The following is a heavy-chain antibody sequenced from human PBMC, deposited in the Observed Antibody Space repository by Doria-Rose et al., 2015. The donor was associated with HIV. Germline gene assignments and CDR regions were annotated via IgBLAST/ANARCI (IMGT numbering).Heavy chain of an antibody. CDR2: IFSDDEI. V-gene: IGHV2-26*01. CDR1: GVSLSSPGMG. CDR3: ARIKSSRWYHKYYFDF. J-gene: IGHJ4*02. D-gene: IGHD6-13*01. Sequence: QITLKESGPVLVKPTETLTLTCTVSGVSLSSPGMGVSWIRQPPGKALEWLSNIFSDDEISYTTSLKSRLTISGGTSKSQVVLTMTDMDPVDTATYYCARIKSSRWYHKYYFDFWGQGTLVIVSA.